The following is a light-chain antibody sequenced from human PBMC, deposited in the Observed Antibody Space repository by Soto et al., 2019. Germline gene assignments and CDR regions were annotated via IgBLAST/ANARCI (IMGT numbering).Light chain of an antibody. Sequence: QSVLTQPPSVSGAPGQRVTISCTGSSSNIGAGYDVHWYQQLPRTAPKLLIYGNSNRPSGVPDRFSRSKSGTSASLAITGLQAEDEADHYCQFYDSSLSGYVVFGGGTKLTVL. J-gene: IGLJ2*01. CDR3: QFYDSSLSGYVV. CDR2: GNS. CDR1: SSNIGAGYD. V-gene: IGLV1-40*01.